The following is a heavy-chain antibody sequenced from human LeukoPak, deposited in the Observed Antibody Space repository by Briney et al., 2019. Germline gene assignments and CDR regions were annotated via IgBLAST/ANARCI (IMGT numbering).Heavy chain of an antibody. CDR2: ISAYNGNT. CDR3: AREGYGSGWYGFGNYYYYYMDV. Sequence: GASVKVSCKASGYTFTSYGISWVRQAPGQGLEWMGWISAYNGNTNYAQKLQGRVTMTTDTSTSTAYMELRSLRSDDTAVYYCAREGYGSGWYGFGNYYYYYMDVWGKGTTVTVSS. V-gene: IGHV1-18*01. D-gene: IGHD6-19*01. J-gene: IGHJ6*03. CDR1: GYTFTSYG.